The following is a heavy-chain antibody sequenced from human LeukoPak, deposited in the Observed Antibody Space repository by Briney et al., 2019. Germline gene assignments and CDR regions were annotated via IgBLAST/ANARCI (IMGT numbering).Heavy chain of an antibody. CDR2: INPSGGSP. CDR1: GYTFTSYY. Sequence: GASVKVSCKASGYTFTSYYMHWVRQAPGQGLEWMGIINPSGGSPSYAQKFQGRVTMTRDTSTSTVYMELSSLRSEDTAVYYCAREQYGSGSYGDYYYGMDVWGQGTTVTVSS. CDR3: AREQYGSGSYGDYYYGMDV. D-gene: IGHD3-10*01. V-gene: IGHV1-46*01. J-gene: IGHJ6*02.